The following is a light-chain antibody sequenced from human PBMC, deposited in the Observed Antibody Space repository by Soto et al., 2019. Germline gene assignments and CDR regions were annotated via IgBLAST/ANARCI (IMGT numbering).Light chain of an antibody. J-gene: IGLJ3*02. Sequence: QSALTQPRSVSGSPGQSVTISCTGTSSDVGGYNSVSWYQQYPGKAPKLMTFDVSKRPSGVPDRFSGSKSGNTASLTISGLQAEDEADYYCCSPAGSFTWVFGGGTKLTVL. V-gene: IGLV2-11*01. CDR2: DVS. CDR3: CSPAGSFTWV. CDR1: SSDVGGYNS.